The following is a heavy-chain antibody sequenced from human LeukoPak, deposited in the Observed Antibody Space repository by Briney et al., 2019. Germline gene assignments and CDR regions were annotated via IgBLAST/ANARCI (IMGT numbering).Heavy chain of an antibody. V-gene: IGHV3-30-3*01. CDR1: GFTFSSYA. J-gene: IGHJ4*02. CDR2: VSYDGSNK. D-gene: IGHD1-26*01. CDR3: AREVWGIVGATTYFDY. Sequence: GGSLRLSCAASGFTFSSYAMHWVRQAPGKGLEWVADVSYDGSNKYYADSVKGRFTISRDNSKNTLYLQMNSLRAEDTAVYYCAREVWGIVGATTYFDYWGQGTLVTVSS.